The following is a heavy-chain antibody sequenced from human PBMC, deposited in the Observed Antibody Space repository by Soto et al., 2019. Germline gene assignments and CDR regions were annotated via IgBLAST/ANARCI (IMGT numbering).Heavy chain of an antibody. J-gene: IGHJ4*02. CDR3: APGRSRDYFDY. D-gene: IGHD2-15*01. V-gene: IGHV3-23*01. CDR1: GITFSRNA. CDR2: ISDSGGST. Sequence: GGSLRLSCAASGITFSRNAMSWVRQAPGKGLEWVSAISDSGGSTYYADSVKGRLTISRDNSRDTLYLQMNSLRAEDTAVYYCAPGRSRDYFDYWGQGTLVTVSS.